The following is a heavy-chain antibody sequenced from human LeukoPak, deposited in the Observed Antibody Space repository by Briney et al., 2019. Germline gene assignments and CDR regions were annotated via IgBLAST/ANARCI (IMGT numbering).Heavy chain of an antibody. CDR2: IHPRRGDT. CDR1: GYSFTAFY. CDR3: ARDVPTRRPVGASDY. J-gene: IGHJ4*02. Sequence: GASVKVSCKTSGYSFTAFYIHWVRQAPGQGLEWMGWIHPRRGDTNYAQKFQGRVTMTRDKSISTAYMELRRLRSDDTAVYYCARDVPTRRPVGASDYWGQGTLVTVSS. V-gene: IGHV1-2*02. D-gene: IGHD4/OR15-4a*01.